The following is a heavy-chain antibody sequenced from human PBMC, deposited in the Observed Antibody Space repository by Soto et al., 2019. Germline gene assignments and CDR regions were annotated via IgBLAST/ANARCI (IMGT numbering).Heavy chain of an antibody. J-gene: IGHJ4*02. Sequence: GGSLRLSCAASGFTVSSNYMSWVRQAPGKGLEWVSVIYSGGSTYYADSVKGRFTISRDNSKNTLYLQMNSLRVEDTAVYYCAREAFPSSGWHIFDYWGQGTLVTVSS. CDR3: AREAFPSSGWHIFDY. D-gene: IGHD6-19*01. V-gene: IGHV3-66*01. CDR1: GFTVSSNY. CDR2: IYSGGST.